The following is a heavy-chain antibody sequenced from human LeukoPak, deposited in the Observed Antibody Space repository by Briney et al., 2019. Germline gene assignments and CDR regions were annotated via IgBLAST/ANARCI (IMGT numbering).Heavy chain of an antibody. J-gene: IGHJ5*02. CDR1: GGSLSSASYY. CDR3: AREVGYCSSTSCYSPVDP. CDR2: IYTSGRT. V-gene: IGHV4-61*02. D-gene: IGHD2-2*01. Sequence: PSQTLSLTCTVSGGSLSSASYYWGCIRQHAGKGLEWIWRIYTSGRTNYHPSLKSRVTISVDSSKNQFSLKLSSVTAADTAVYYCAREVGYCSSTSCYSPVDPWGQGTLVTVSS.